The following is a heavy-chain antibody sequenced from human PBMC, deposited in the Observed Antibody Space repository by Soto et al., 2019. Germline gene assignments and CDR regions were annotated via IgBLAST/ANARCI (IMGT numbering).Heavy chain of an antibody. Sequence: QGQLVESGGGVVQPGRSLRLSCAASGFTFSSYDMHWVRQAPGKGREWVAIISYDGSNKYYADSVKGRFTISRDNSKNTLYLQMNSLSAEATAVFYCARVLGYSYALDYWGQGTLVAVSS. CDR3: ARVLGYSYALDY. D-gene: IGHD5-18*01. J-gene: IGHJ4*02. CDR2: ISYDGSNK. V-gene: IGHV3-30-3*01. CDR1: GFTFSSYD.